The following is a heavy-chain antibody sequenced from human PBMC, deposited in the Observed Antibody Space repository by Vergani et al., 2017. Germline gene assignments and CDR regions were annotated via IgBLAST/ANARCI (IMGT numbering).Heavy chain of an antibody. CDR1: GDSIISRSYY. CDR2: IYNSGNG. J-gene: IGHJ2*01. Sequence: QMQLQESGPGLLKASETLSLTCTVSGDSIISRSYYWGWIRQPPGKGLEWIGSIYNSGNGDSSSSLKSRVTISADTSKNQFSLRLTSVTAADMAVYYCASGKYYSDSTSHFRGRYFDVWGRGTLVTVPS. D-gene: IGHD3-16*01. V-gene: IGHV4-39*01. CDR3: ASGKYYSDSTSHFRGRYFDV.